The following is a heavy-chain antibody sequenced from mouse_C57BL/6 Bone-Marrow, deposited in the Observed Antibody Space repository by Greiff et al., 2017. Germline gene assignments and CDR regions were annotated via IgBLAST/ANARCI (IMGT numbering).Heavy chain of an antibody. CDR3: ARREYDYDGYAMDY. V-gene: IGHV1-81*01. D-gene: IGHD2-4*01. CDR2: IYPRSGNT. CDR1: GYTFTSYG. J-gene: IGHJ4*01. Sequence: QVQLQESGAELARPGASVTLSCKASGYTFTSYGISWVKQRTGQGLEWIGEIYPRSGNTYYNEKFKGKATLTADKSSSTAYMELRSLTSADSAVYFCARREYDYDGYAMDYWGQGTSGTVSS.